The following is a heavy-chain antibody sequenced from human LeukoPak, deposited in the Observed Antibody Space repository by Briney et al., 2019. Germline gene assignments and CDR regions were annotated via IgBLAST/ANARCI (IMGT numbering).Heavy chain of an antibody. CDR1: GGSISSGDYY. J-gene: IGHJ4*02. V-gene: IGHV4-30-4*01. Sequence: SETLSLTCTVSGGSISSGDYYWSWIRQPPGKGLEWIGYIYYSGSTYYNPSLKSRVTISVDTSKNQFSLKLSSVTAADTAVYYCARGAFHDYNLLDYWGRGTLVTVSS. CDR2: IYYSGST. D-gene: IGHD5-24*01. CDR3: ARGAFHDYNLLDY.